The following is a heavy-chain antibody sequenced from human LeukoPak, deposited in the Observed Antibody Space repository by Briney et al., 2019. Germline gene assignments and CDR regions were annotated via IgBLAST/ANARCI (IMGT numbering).Heavy chain of an antibody. CDR2: ISYDGSNK. J-gene: IGHJ4*02. V-gene: IGHV3-30*18. Sequence: GGSLRLSCAASGFTFSSYGMHWVRQAPGKGLEWVAVISYDGSNKYYADSVKGRFTISRDNSKNTLYLQMNSLRAEDTAVYYCAKDFGVRGAPGFDYWGQGTLVTVSS. CDR3: AKDFGVRGAPGFDY. D-gene: IGHD3-10*01. CDR1: GFTFSSYG.